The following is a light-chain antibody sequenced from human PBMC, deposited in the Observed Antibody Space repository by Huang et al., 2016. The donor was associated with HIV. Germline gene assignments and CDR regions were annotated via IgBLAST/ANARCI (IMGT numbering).Light chain of an antibody. Sequence: DVELTQSPSSLSASVGDRITITCRDIHNIIKYLNWYKQIPGEAPRLRIYAASNLQSGVPSRFTGSGSGTDFALTITGLRPEDFATYYCHQSYVSPQTFGQGT. CDR2: AAS. CDR1: HNIIKY. CDR3: HQSYVSPQT. J-gene: IGKJ2*01. V-gene: IGKV1-39*01.